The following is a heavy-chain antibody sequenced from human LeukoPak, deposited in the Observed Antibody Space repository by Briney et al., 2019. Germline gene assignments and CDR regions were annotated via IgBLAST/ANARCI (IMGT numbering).Heavy chain of an antibody. J-gene: IGHJ6*02. CDR3: ARDRDTALDV. Sequence: SETLSLTCTVSGGSISSSSYYWGWIRQPPGKGLEWIGSIYYSGSTYYNPSLKSRVTISVDTSKNQFSLKLSSVTAADTAVYYCARDRDTALDVWGQGTTVTVSS. V-gene: IGHV4-39*02. CDR2: IYYSGST. CDR1: GGSISSSSYY. D-gene: IGHD5-18*01.